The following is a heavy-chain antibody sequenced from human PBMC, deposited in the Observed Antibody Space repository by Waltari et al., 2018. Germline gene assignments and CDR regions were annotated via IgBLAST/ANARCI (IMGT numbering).Heavy chain of an antibody. CDR2: IYYSGST. CDR3: ARFRDYYGSENNWFDP. D-gene: IGHD3-10*01. J-gene: IGHJ5*02. V-gene: IGHV4-59*11. Sequence: QVQLQESGPGLVKPSETLSLTCTVSGGSISSHYWSWIRHPPGKGLEWIGYIYYSGSTNYNPSLKSRDTISVDTSKNQFSLKLSSVTAADTAVYYCARFRDYYGSENNWFDPWGQGTLVTVSS. CDR1: GGSISSHY.